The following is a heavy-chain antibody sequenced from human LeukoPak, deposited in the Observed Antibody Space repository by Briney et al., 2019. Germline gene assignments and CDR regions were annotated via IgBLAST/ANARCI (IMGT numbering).Heavy chain of an antibody. CDR2: ISYDGSNK. CDR1: GFSFNSYV. J-gene: IGHJ6*02. V-gene: IGHV3-30-3*01. CDR3: ARGPSSSWYYYYYGMDV. D-gene: IGHD6-13*01. Sequence: GGSLTLSCSASGFSFNSYVMHWVRQAPGKGLEGVAVISYDGSNKYYADSVKGRFTISRDNSKNTLYLQMNSLRAEDTAVYYCARGPSSSWYYYYYGMDVWGQGTTVTVSS.